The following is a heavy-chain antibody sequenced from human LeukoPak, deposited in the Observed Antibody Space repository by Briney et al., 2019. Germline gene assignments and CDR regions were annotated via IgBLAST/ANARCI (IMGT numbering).Heavy chain of an antibody. D-gene: IGHD3-22*01. J-gene: IGHJ4*02. CDR3: ARLEGARYDSSGFYYDVEVIFDY. CDR1: GGSISSGDYY. V-gene: IGHV4-39*07. Sequence: SETLSLTCTVSGGSISSGDYYWSWIRQPPGKGLEWIGEINHSGSTNYNPSLKSRVTISVDTSKNQFSLKLSSVTAADTAVYYCARLEGARYDSSGFYYDVEVIFDYWGQGTLVTVSS. CDR2: INHSGST.